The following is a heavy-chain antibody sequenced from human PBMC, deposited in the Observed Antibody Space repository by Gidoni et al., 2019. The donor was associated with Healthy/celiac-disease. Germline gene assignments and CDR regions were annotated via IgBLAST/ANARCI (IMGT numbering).Heavy chain of an antibody. J-gene: IGHJ4*02. CDR2: MNPTSGNT. V-gene: IGHV1-8*01. CDR3: ARGLCYYGSGCYSSY. D-gene: IGHD3-10*01. CDR1: GYTFTSYD. Sequence: QVQLVQSVAEVKKPGASVKGSCKASGYTFTSYDINWVRQATGQGLEWMGWMNPTSGNTVYAQKVQGRVTMTRNTSISTAYMELCSLRSEDTAVYYCARGLCYYGSGCYSSYWGQGTLVTVSS.